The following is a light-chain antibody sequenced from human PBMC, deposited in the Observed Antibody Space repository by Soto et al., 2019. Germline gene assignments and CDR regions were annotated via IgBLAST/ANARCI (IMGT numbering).Light chain of an antibody. Sequence: DIVMTQSPDSLAVSLGERATINCKSSQSVLYRSNNKNFLAWYQQKPGQPPKLLIYWASTRESGVPDRFSGSGSGTDFTLTISSLQAEDVAVYYCQQYCSAPVTFGGGTKVEIK. V-gene: IGKV4-1*01. J-gene: IGKJ4*01. CDR1: QSVLYRSNNKNF. CDR2: WAS. CDR3: QQYCSAPVT.